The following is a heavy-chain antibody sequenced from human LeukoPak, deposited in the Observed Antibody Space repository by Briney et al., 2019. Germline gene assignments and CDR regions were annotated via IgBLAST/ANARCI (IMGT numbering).Heavy chain of an antibody. V-gene: IGHV3-23*01. CDR1: GFTFSSYA. CDR3: AKESYYDSSGYPYYYYGMDV. CDR2: ISGSGGST. Sequence: GGSLRLSCAASGFTFSSYAMSWVRQAPGKGLEWVSAISGSGGSTYYADSVKGRFTISRDNSKNTLYLQMNSLRAEDTAVYYCAKESYYDSSGYPYYYYGMDVWGQGTTVTVSS. D-gene: IGHD3-22*01. J-gene: IGHJ6*02.